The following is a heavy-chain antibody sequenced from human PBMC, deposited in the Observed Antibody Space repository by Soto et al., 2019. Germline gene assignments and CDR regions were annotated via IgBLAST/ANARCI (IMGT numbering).Heavy chain of an antibody. CDR1: GFTFSSYS. V-gene: IGHV3-21*01. J-gene: IGHJ6*02. Sequence: KTGGSLRLSCAASGFTFSSYSMNWVRQAPGKGLEWVSSISTSSTYIYYGDSVKGRFTISRDNAKNSVYLQMSSLRPEDTAVYYCARDGDPVLITSPRSLTYYYYAMDVWGQGATVTVSS. D-gene: IGHD2-2*01. CDR2: ISTSSTYI. CDR3: ARDGDPVLITSPRSLTYYYYAMDV.